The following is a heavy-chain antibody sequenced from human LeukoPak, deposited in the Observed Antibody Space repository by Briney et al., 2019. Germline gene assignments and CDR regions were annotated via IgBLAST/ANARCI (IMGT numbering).Heavy chain of an antibody. J-gene: IGHJ4*02. V-gene: IGHV4-34*01. CDR2: INHSGST. CDR3: ARSTGEPSLDY. D-gene: IGHD3-16*01. Sequence: PSETLSLSCAVYGGSFSGYYWSWIRQPPGKGLEWIGEINHSGSTNYNPSLKSRVTISVDTSKNQFSLKLSSVTAADTAVYYCARSTGEPSLDYWGQGTLVTVSS. CDR1: GGSFSGYY.